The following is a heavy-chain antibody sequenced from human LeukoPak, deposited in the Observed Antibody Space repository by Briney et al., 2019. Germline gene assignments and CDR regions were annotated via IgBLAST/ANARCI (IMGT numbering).Heavy chain of an antibody. CDR1: GFTFSSYW. Sequence: GGSLRLSCAASGFTFSSYWMHWVRQAPGKGLVWVSRINSDGSSTSYADSVKGRFTISRDNAKNTLYLQMNSLRAEDTAVYYCAKDDRWLQFCCWGQGTLVTVSA. D-gene: IGHD5-24*01. J-gene: IGHJ4*02. CDR3: AKDDRWLQFCC. CDR2: INSDGSST. V-gene: IGHV3-74*01.